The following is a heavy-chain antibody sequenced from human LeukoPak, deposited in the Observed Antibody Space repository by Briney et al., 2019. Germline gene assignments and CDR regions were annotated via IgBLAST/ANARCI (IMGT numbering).Heavy chain of an antibody. CDR2: VDPEDGET. CDR1: GYTFTDYY. J-gene: IGHJ5*02. D-gene: IGHD4-23*01. Sequence: ASVKISCKVSGYTFTDYYMHWVHQAPGKGLECMGLVDPEDGETIYAEKFQGRVTITADTSTDTAYMELSSLRSEDTAVYYCATRLESMVVTPVGIPWGQGTLVTVSS. V-gene: IGHV1-69-2*01. CDR3: ATRLESMVVTPVGIP.